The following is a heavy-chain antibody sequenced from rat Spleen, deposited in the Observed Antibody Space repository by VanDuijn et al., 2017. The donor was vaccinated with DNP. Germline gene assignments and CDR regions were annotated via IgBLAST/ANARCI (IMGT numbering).Heavy chain of an antibody. CDR1: GFTFSNYD. CDR3: ARLLAGRSYYFDY. CDR2: ISTSGGST. D-gene: IGHD1-4*01. V-gene: IGHV5-25*01. Sequence: EVQLVESGGGLVQPGRSLKLSCAASGFTFSNYDMAWVRQAPTKGLEWVASISTSGGSTYYRDSVKGRFTISRDNAKSTLYLQMNSLRSEDTATYYCARLLAGRSYYFDYWGQGVMVTVSS. J-gene: IGHJ2*01.